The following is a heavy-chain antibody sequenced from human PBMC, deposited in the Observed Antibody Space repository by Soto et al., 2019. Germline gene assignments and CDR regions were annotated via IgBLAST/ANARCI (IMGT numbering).Heavy chain of an antibody. CDR3: AXGPYSSSWYRGYYGMGV. CDR2: INHSGST. J-gene: IGHJ6*02. CDR1: GGSFSCYY. V-gene: IGHV4-34*01. Sequence: SSETLSLTCAVYGGSFSCYYWSWIRQPPGKGLEWIGEINHSGSTNYNPSLKSRVTISVDTSKNQFSLKLSSVTAADTAVYYCAXGPYSSSWYRGYYGMGVWGQGTTVTVSS. D-gene: IGHD6-13*01.